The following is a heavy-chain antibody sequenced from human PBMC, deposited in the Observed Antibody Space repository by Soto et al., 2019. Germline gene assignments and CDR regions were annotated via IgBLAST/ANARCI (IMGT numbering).Heavy chain of an antibody. V-gene: IGHV4-59*12. Sequence: SETLSLTCTVSGGSISSYYWSWIRQPPGKGLEWIGYIYHSGSTYYNPSLKSRVTISVDRSKNQFSLKLSSVTAADTALYYCARVIDYGGNVYYFDYWGQGTLVTVSS. CDR2: IYHSGST. J-gene: IGHJ4*02. D-gene: IGHD4-17*01. CDR3: ARVIDYGGNVYYFDY. CDR1: GGSISSYY.